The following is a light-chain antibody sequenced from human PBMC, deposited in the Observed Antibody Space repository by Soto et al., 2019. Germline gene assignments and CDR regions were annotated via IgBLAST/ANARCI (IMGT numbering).Light chain of an antibody. CDR2: AAS. J-gene: IGKJ2*01. CDR3: LQHNSYCPH. CDR1: QGIRND. Sequence: DIQMTQSPSSLSASVGDRVTITCRASQGIRNDLGWYQQKPGKAPKRLIYAASSLQSGVPSRFSGSGFGTELTLTSICLQPEDFGSCYCLQHNSYCPHFGKGTKLEIK. V-gene: IGKV1-17*01.